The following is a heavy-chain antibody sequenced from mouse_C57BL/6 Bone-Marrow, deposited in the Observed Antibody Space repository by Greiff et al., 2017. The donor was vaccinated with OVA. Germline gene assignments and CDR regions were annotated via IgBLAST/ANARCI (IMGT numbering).Heavy chain of an antibody. CDR1: GYTFTGYS. V-gene: IGHV1-62-2*01. CDR2: FYPGSGSI. CDR3: ARHEVLDSSRLPTAFDY. J-gene: IGHJ2*01. D-gene: IGHD3-2*02. Sequence: VQLQESGAELVKPGASVKLSCKASGYTFTGYSINWVKQRSGQGLEWIGWFYPGSGSIKYNEKFKGKATLTADKSSSTVYMELSRLTSEDSAVYFCARHEVLDSSRLPTAFDYWGQGTTLTVSS.